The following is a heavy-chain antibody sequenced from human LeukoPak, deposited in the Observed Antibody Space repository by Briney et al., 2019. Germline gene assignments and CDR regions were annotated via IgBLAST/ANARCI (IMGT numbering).Heavy chain of an antibody. CDR3: ARARYYYDSSGYWAFDY. CDR1: GGSISSHY. J-gene: IGHJ4*02. D-gene: IGHD3-22*01. CDR2: IYYSGST. Sequence: SETLSLTCTVSGGSISSHYWSWIRQPPGKGLEWIGYIYYSGSTNYNPSLKSRVTISVDTSKNQFSLKLSSVTAADTAVFYCARARYYYDSSGYWAFDYWGQGTLVTVSS. V-gene: IGHV4-59*11.